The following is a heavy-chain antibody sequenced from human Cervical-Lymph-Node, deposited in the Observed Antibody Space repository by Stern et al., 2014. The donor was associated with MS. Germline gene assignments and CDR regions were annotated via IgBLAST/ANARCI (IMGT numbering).Heavy chain of an antibody. Sequence: QVQLQESGPGLVKPSETLSLTCSVSGGSISRSTYYWGWIRQPPGKGLEWIGSIYYSGTTYYNPSLKSRVTIDTSTNQFSLRPTPVTAADTAVYYCARHDGWLPHYWSQGTLVTVSS. D-gene: IGHD5-12*01. CDR3: ARHDGWLPHY. J-gene: IGHJ4*02. CDR2: IYYSGTT. CDR1: GGSISRSTYY. V-gene: IGHV4-39*01.